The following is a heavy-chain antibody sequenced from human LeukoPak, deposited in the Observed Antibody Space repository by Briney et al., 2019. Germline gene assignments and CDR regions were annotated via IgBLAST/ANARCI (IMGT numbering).Heavy chain of an antibody. CDR2: IWYDGSNK. CDR3: ARVQLERGYYYYYGMDV. D-gene: IGHD1-1*01. Sequence: GGSLRLSCAASGFTFSSYGMHWVRQAPGKGLEWVAVIWYDGSNKYYADSVKGRFTISRDNSKNTLYLRMNSLRAEDTAVYYCARVQLERGYYYYYGMDVWGKGTTVTVSS. CDR1: GFTFSSYG. J-gene: IGHJ6*04. V-gene: IGHV3-33*01.